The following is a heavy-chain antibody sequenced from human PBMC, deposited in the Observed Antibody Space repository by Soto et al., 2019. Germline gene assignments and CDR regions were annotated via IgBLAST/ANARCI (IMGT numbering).Heavy chain of an antibody. CDR2: ISGSGGST. CDR3: AKDPDDYGDYVLFFDY. J-gene: IGHJ4*02. CDR1: GFTFSSYA. D-gene: IGHD4-17*01. V-gene: IGHV3-23*01. Sequence: GGSLRLSCAASGFTFSSYAMSWVRQAPGKGLEWVSAISGSGGSTYYADSVKGRFTISRDNSKNTLYLQMNSLRAEDTAVYYCAKDPDDYGDYVLFFDYWGQGTLVTVSS.